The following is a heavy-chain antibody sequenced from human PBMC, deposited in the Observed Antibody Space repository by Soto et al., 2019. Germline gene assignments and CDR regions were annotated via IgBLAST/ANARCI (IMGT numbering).Heavy chain of an antibody. Sequence: ASVKVSCKASGCTFTSYGISWVRQAPGQGLEWMGWISAYNGNTNYAQKLQGRVTMTTDTSTSTAYMELRSLRSDDTAVYYCARDPSHYYDSSGYSGNFDYWGQGTLVTVSS. D-gene: IGHD3-22*01. J-gene: IGHJ4*02. CDR3: ARDPSHYYDSSGYSGNFDY. V-gene: IGHV1-18*04. CDR2: ISAYNGNT. CDR1: GCTFTSYG.